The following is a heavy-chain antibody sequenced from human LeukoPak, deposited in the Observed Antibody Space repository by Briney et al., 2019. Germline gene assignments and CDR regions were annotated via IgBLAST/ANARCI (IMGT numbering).Heavy chain of an antibody. CDR1: GYSIRSDYY. Sequence: SETLSLTCTVSGYSIRSDYYWGWIRQSAGKGLEWIGSIHHSGSTFYNPSLKSRVTISVDTSKNQFSLDLSFVTAADTAVYFCARDSKNPGDYWGQGTLVTVSS. CDR3: ARDSKNPGDY. V-gene: IGHV4-38-2*02. J-gene: IGHJ4*02. CDR2: IHHSGST.